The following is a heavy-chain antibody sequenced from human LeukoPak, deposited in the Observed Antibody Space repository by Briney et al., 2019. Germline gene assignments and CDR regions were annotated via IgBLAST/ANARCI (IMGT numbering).Heavy chain of an antibody. J-gene: IGHJ6*02. D-gene: IGHD3-10*01. V-gene: IGHV1-2*06. CDR1: GYTFTGYY. CDR3: ARVEDSYGSGSTYTEHTYYYGMDV. Sequence: ASVKVSCKASGYTFTGYYMHWVRQAPGQGLEWMGRINPNSGGTNYAQKSQGRVTMTRDTSISTAYMELSRLRSDDTAVYYCARVEDSYGSGSTYTEHTYYYGMDVWGQGTTVTVSS. CDR2: INPNSGGT.